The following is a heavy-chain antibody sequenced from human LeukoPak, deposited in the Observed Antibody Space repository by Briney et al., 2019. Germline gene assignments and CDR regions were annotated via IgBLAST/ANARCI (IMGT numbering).Heavy chain of an antibody. J-gene: IGHJ6*02. Sequence: ASVKVSCKASGGTFSSYAISWVRQAPGQGLEWMGRIIPILGIANYAQKFQGRVTITADKSTSTAYVERSSLRSEDTAVYYCARERYDFWSGKPRYYYGMDVWGQGTTVTVSS. CDR2: IIPILGIA. CDR1: GGTFSSYA. D-gene: IGHD3-3*01. V-gene: IGHV1-69*04. CDR3: ARERYDFWSGKPRYYYGMDV.